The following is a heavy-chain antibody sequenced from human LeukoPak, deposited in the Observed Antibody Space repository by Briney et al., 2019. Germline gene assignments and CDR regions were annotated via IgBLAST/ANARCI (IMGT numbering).Heavy chain of an antibody. V-gene: IGHV3-23*01. Sequence: GGSLRLSCAASGFTFSSYAMNWVRQAPGKGLEWVSAISSSGGSTYYADSVKGRFTISRDNSKDTLFLQMNSLRAEDTAVYYCAKDRRYYYGSGRDEYYFDYWGQGTLVTVSS. D-gene: IGHD3-10*01. CDR1: GFTFSSYA. CDR2: ISSSGGST. CDR3: AKDRRYYYGSGRDEYYFDY. J-gene: IGHJ4*02.